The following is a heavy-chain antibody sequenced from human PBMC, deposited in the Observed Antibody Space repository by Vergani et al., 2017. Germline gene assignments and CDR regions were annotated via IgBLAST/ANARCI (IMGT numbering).Heavy chain of an antibody. J-gene: IGHJ4*02. CDR2: YNHSGRT. V-gene: IGHV4-34*01. CDR3: ARGFRVGYHLRPFDY. Sequence: QVQLQQWGAGLLKPSETLSLTCAVYGGSFSGYYWSWIRQPPGKGLEWIGEYNHSGRTNYNPSLKSRVTISVDTSKNQFSLKLSSVTAADTAVYYCARGFRVGYHLRPFDYWGQGTLVTVSS. CDR1: GGSFSGYY. D-gene: IGHD2-2*01.